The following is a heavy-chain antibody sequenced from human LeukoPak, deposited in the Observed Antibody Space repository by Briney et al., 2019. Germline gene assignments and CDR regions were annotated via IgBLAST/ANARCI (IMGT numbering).Heavy chain of an antibody. J-gene: IGHJ4*02. V-gene: IGHV4-59*01. CDR1: GGSISNYY. CDR3: ARTVHYSSGWSPTYYFDY. Sequence: SETLSLTCTVSGGSISNYYWSWIRQPPGKGLEWIGYIYYSGNTNYNPSLKSRVTISVDTSKKQFSLNLSSVTAADTAVYYCARTVHYSSGWSPTYYFDYWGQGTLVTVSS. CDR2: IYYSGNT. D-gene: IGHD6-19*01.